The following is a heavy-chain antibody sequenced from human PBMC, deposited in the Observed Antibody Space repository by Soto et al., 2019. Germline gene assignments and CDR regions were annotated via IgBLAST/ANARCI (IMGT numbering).Heavy chain of an antibody. CDR1: GYTFTSYG. Sequence: ASVKVSCKASGYTFTSYGISWVRQAPGQGLEWMGWISAYNGNTNYAQKLQGRVTMNTDTSTSTAHMELRSLRSDDTAVYYCARVSGYCSSTSCSAGVVFAPWGKGTLVTVSS. CDR2: ISAYNGNT. CDR3: ARVSGYCSSTSCSAGVVFAP. J-gene: IGHJ5*02. D-gene: IGHD2-2*01. V-gene: IGHV1-18*01.